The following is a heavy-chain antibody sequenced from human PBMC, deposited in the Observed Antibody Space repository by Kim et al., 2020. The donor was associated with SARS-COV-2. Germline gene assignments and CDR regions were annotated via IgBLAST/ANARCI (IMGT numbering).Heavy chain of an antibody. CDR3: ARGRDYDYVWGSRMDV. D-gene: IGHD3-16*01. CDR2: ISAYNGNT. V-gene: IGHV1-18*01. CDR1: GYTFTSYG. Sequence: ASVKVSCKASGYTFTSYGISWVRQAPGQGLEWMGWISAYNGNTNYAQKLQGRVTMTTDTSTSTAYMELRSLRSDDTAVYYCARGRDYDYVWGSRMDVWGQGTTVTVSS. J-gene: IGHJ6*02.